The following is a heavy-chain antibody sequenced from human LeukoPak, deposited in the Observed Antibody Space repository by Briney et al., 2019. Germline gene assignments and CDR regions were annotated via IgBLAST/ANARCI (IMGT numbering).Heavy chain of an antibody. CDR3: ARVGRWLQQGPDY. CDR1: GYTFTGYY. J-gene: IGHJ4*02. CDR2: INPNSGGT. Sequence: ASVKVSCKASGYTFTGYYMHWVRRAPGQGLEWMGWINPNSGGTNYAQKFQGRVTMTRDTSISTAYMELSRLRSDDTAVYYCARVGRWLQQGPDYWGQGTLVTVSS. D-gene: IGHD5-24*01. V-gene: IGHV1-2*02.